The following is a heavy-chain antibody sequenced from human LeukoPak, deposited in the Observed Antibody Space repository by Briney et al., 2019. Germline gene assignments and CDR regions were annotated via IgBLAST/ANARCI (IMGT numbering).Heavy chain of an antibody. D-gene: IGHD3-22*01. CDR1: GYTFTSYG. CDR3: ARDIHYYDSSGYRDAFDI. J-gene: IGHJ3*02. V-gene: IGHV1-18*01. CDR2: IGAYNGNT. Sequence: GASVKVSCKASGYTFTSYGISWVRQASGQGLEWMGWIGAYNGNTNYAQKLQGRVTMTTDTSTSTAYMELRSLRSDDTAVYYCARDIHYYDSSGYRDAFDIWGQGTMVTVSS.